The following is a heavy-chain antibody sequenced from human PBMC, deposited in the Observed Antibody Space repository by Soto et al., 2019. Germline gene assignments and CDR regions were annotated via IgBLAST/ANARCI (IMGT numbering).Heavy chain of an antibody. V-gene: IGHV4-31*03. D-gene: IGHD6-19*01. CDR1: GGSISSGGYY. Sequence: QVQLQESGPGLVKPSQTLSLTCTVSGGSISSGGYYWTWIRQHPGKGLEWIGYIYYSGSTYYNPSLKIRITISVDTSKNQFSLKLSSVTAADTAVYYFARDHSGWSHFDYWGQGTLVTVSS. CDR3: ARDHSGWSHFDY. J-gene: IGHJ4*02. CDR2: IYYSGST.